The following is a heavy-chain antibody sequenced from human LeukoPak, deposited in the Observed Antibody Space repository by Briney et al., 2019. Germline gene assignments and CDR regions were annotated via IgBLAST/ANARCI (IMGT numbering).Heavy chain of an antibody. J-gene: IGHJ6*03. CDR1: GYTLTGYH. CDR2: INPNSGGT. D-gene: IGHD3-3*01. V-gene: IGHV1-2*02. CDR3: ARGMGNPFPKAITIFGVVIPAGGYYYMDV. Sequence: ASVKVSRKASGYTLTGYHMHWVRQAPGQGLEWMGWINPNSGGTNYAQKFQGRVTMTRDTSISTAYMELSSLRSDDTAVYYCARGMGNPFPKAITIFGVVIPAGGYYYMDVWGKGTTVTVSS.